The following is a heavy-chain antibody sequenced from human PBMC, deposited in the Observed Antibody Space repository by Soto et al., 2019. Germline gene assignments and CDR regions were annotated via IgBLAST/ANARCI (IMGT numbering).Heavy chain of an antibody. CDR2: IRGFSPYT. D-gene: IGHD3-10*01. CDR3: ARDRGYDAHDYYYNAMDV. J-gene: IGHJ6*02. Sequence: PRGSLRLSCISSGFTSRTYTMNWVRQAPGKXLEWVSGIRGFSPYTFYAESVKGRFTISRDNAKNSLYLQMNSLRAEDTAVYYCARDRGYDAHDYYYNAMDVWGQGTTVTVSS. CDR1: GFTSRTYT. V-gene: IGHV3-21*01.